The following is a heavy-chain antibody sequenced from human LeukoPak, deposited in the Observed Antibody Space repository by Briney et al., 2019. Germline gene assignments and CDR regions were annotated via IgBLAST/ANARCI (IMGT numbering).Heavy chain of an antibody. D-gene: IGHD2-15*01. CDR2: IKKDGSEK. V-gene: IGHV3-7*03. CDR1: GFTFSSYW. J-gene: IGHJ4*02. CDR3: TTDTWYSAGH. Sequence: GGSLRLSCAASGFTFSSYWMSWVRQAPGKGLEWVAIIKKDGSEKYYVDSMKGRFTISGDNAKNSLFLQMNSLRAEDTAIYYCTTDTWYSAGHWGQGTLVTVSS.